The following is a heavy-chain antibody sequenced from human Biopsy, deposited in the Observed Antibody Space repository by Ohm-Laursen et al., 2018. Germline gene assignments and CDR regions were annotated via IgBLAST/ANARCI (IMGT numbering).Heavy chain of an antibody. D-gene: IGHD3-10*01. CDR3: STFHRGVDAYDI. CDR2: IKGDAAHK. V-gene: IGHV3-7*01. Sequence: SLRLSCTASGYTFSRYWMAWVRQPPGKGLEWVASIKGDAAHKWYADSVRGRFTVSRDNTKSLLYFQMDSLRAEDTAVYYCSTFHRGVDAYDIWGQGTMVTVSS. J-gene: IGHJ3*02. CDR1: GYTFSRYW.